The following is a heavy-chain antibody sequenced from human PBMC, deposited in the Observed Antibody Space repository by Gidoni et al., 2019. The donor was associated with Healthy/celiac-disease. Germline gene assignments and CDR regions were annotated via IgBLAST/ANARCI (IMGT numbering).Heavy chain of an antibody. D-gene: IGHD4-17*01. V-gene: IGHV5-51*01. Sequence: EVQLVQSGAEVKKPGESLKISCKGSGYSFTSYWIGWVRQMPGKGLEWLGIIYPGDSDTRYSPSFQGQVTISADKSISTAYLQWSSLKASDTAMYYCARRAYGDYKHYWYFDLWGRGTLVTVSS. CDR2: IYPGDSDT. CDR3: ARRAYGDYKHYWYFDL. CDR1: GYSFTSYW. J-gene: IGHJ2*01.